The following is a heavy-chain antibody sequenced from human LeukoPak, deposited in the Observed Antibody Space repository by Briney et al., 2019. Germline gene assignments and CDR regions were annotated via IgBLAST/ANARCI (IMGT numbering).Heavy chain of an antibody. D-gene: IGHD4-17*01. J-gene: IGHJ4*02. CDR2: ISSDGSNI. Sequence: GGSLRLSCAASGFTFSSHWMHWVRQAPGKGLVWVSRISSDGSNINYADSVKGRFTISRDNAKNTLYLQMNSLRVEDTAVYYCARETTAPGNYFDSWGQGTLVTVSS. V-gene: IGHV3-74*01. CDR1: GFTFSSHW. CDR3: ARETTAPGNYFDS.